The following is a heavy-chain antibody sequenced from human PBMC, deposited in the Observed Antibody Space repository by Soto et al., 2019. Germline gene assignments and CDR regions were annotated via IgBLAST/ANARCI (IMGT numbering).Heavy chain of an antibody. CDR3: ASITIFGVVMPYYYGMDV. CDR1: GFTFSSYS. CDR2: ISSSSSYI. D-gene: IGHD3-3*01. V-gene: IGHV3-21*01. Sequence: EVQLVESGGGLVKPGGSLRLSCAASGFTFSSYSMNWVRQAPGKGLEWVSSISSSSSYIYYADSVKGRFTISRDNAKNSMYLQMNSLRDEDTAVYYCASITIFGVVMPYYYGMDVWGQGTTVTVSS. J-gene: IGHJ6*02.